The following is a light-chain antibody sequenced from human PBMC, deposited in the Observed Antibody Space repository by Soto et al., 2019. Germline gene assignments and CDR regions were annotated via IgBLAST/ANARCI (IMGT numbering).Light chain of an antibody. V-gene: IGKV1-33*01. CDR1: QDISNY. CDR3: QQYDDLVS. J-gene: IGKJ3*01. CDR2: DAS. Sequence: DIQMTQSPSSLSASVGDRVTITCQASQDISNYLNWYQQKPGKAPKLLIYDASNLQTGVPSRFSGSGSGTDFSFTINSLQPEDVATYYCQQYDDLVSFGPGTKVEI.